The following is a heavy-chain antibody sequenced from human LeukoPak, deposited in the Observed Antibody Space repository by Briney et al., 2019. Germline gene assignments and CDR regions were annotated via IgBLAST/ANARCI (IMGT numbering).Heavy chain of an antibody. D-gene: IGHD6-6*01. CDR3: ARDRAAYSTSPADS. Sequence: GGSLRLSCAASGFTFSSYSMNWVRQAPGKGLEWVSYISTSSSTIHYADSAKGRFTISRDNAKNSLYLQMNSLRAEDTAVYYCARDRAAYSTSPADSWGQGTLVTVSS. V-gene: IGHV3-48*01. J-gene: IGHJ4*02. CDR2: ISTSSSTI. CDR1: GFTFSSYS.